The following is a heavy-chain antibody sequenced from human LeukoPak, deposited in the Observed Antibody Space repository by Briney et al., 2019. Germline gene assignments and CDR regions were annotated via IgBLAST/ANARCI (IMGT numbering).Heavy chain of an antibody. CDR3: ARGGSGSYWYYAMDV. CDR1: GYTFTIYY. Sequence: ASVKVSCKASGYTFTIYYIHWVRQAPGQGLEWMGIINPSGGSTDYAQKFQGRVTMTSDMSTSTVYMELSSLGSEDTAVYYCARGGSGSYWYYAMDVWGEGTTVTVSS. V-gene: IGHV1-46*01. D-gene: IGHD3-10*01. J-gene: IGHJ6*04. CDR2: INPSGGST.